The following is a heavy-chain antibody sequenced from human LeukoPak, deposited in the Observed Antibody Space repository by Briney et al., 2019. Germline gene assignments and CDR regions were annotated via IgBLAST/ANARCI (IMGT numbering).Heavy chain of an antibody. CDR1: GDSFTGSSYY. V-gene: IGHV4-39*01. CDR3: ARQCYESTGYYHCDY. Sequence: SETLTLTCTVSGDSFTGSSYYWGRIRPRPGKGLEWFGSMYYSGSTYSNPSLKSRVTISADTSKNQFSLELRSVTAADTAVYYCARQCYESTGYYHCDYWGQGTLVTVSS. J-gene: IGHJ4*02. CDR2: MYYSGST. D-gene: IGHD3-22*01.